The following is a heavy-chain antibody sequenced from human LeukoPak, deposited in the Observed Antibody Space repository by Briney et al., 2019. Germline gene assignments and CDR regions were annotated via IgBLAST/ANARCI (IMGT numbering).Heavy chain of an antibody. V-gene: IGHV4-39*07. J-gene: IGHJ1*01. Sequence: SETLSLTCTVSGGSISSSSYYWGWIRQPPGKGLEWIGSIYYSGSTYYNPSLKSRVTISVDTSKNQFSLKLSSVTAADTAVYYCARDAYSSGWYHHAEYFQHWGQGTLVTVSS. CDR3: ARDAYSSGWYHHAEYFQH. D-gene: IGHD6-19*01. CDR1: GGSISSSSYY. CDR2: IYYSGST.